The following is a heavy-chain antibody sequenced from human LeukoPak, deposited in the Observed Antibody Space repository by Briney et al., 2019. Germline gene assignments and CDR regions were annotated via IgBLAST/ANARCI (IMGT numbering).Heavy chain of an antibody. V-gene: IGHV3-48*03. CDR3: ARDSYNGNDYYFDY. CDR1: GFTFSSYE. Sequence: PGGSLRLSCSGSGFTFSSYEMDWVRQAPGKGLEWVSYISSSGTTKYYADSVKGRFTISRDNAKSSLYLQMNSLRADDTAVYYCARDSYNGNDYYFDYWGQGTLVPVSS. D-gene: IGHD5-24*01. CDR2: ISSSGTTK. J-gene: IGHJ4*02.